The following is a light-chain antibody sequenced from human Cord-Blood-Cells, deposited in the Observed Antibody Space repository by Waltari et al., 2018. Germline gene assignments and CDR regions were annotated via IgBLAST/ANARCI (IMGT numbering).Light chain of an antibody. Sequence: EIQMTQSPSSLSASVGDRVTITCRPSKSISSYLNWYQQKPGKAPKLLIYAASSLQSGVPSRFSGSGSGTDFTLAISSLQPEDFATYYCQQSYSTPLTLGGGTKVEIK. CDR2: AAS. CDR1: KSISSY. J-gene: IGKJ4*01. CDR3: QQSYSTPLT. V-gene: IGKV1-39*01.